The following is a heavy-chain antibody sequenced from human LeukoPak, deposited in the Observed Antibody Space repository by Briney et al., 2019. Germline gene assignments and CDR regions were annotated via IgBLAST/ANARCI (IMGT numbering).Heavy chain of an antibody. CDR2: ISGSGGST. V-gene: IGHV3-23*01. J-gene: IGHJ4*02. D-gene: IGHD2-2*02. CDR3: AKDRVVVPAAIHY. CDR1: GFTFSSYA. Sequence: GGSLRLSCAASGFTFSSYAMSWVRQAPGKGLEWVPAISGSGGSTYYADSVKGRFTISRDNSKNTLYLQMNSLRAEDTAVYYCAKDRVVVPAAIHYWGQGTLVTVSS.